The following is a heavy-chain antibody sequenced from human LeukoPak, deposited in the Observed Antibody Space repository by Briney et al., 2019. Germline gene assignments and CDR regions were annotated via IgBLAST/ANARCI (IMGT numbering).Heavy chain of an antibody. J-gene: IGHJ4*02. CDR3: AREAAAIARSGYYFDY. D-gene: IGHD2-2*01. CDR2: INPSGGST. V-gene: IGHV1-46*01. Sequence: ASVKVSCKASGYTFTSYYMHWVRQAPGQGLEWMGIINPSGGSTSYAQKFQGRVTMTMDMSTSTVYMELSSLRSEDTAVYYCAREAAAIARSGYYFDYWGQGTLVTVSS. CDR1: GYTFTSYY.